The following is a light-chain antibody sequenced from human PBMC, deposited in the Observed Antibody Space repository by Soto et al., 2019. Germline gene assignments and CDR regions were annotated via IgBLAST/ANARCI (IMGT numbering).Light chain of an antibody. CDR3: MQSTQFPTT. CDR1: QSLLQSDGKTH. CDR2: EVI. J-gene: IGKJ5*01. V-gene: IGKV2D-29*01. Sequence: EMVMNQTPLSLSVTPGQPASISCKSSQSLLQSDGKTHLYWYLQRPGQPPQLLIYEVIKRFSGVPHRFSGSGSGTDFTLKISRVEAEDVGVYYCMQSTQFPTTFGQGTRLEIK.